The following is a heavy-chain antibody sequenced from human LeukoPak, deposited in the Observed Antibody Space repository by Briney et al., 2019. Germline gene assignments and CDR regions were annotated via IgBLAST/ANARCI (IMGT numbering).Heavy chain of an antibody. V-gene: IGHV4-59*08. CDR3: ARRSRNYYSFDY. CDR1: GXSISSYY. J-gene: IGHJ4*02. Sequence: PSETLSLTCTVSGXSISSYYWSWIRQPPGKGLEWIGYIYYSGSTNYNPSLKSRVTISVDTSKNQFSLRLSSVTAADTAVYYCARRSRNYYSFDYWGQGTLVTVSS. CDR2: IYYSGST. D-gene: IGHD3-10*01.